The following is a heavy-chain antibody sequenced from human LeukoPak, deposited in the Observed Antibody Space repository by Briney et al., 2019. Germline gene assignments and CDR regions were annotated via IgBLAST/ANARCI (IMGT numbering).Heavy chain of an antibody. CDR1: GYSISSGYY. J-gene: IGHJ5*02. Sequence: SSETLSLTCAVSGYSISSGYYWGWIRQPPGKGLEWIGSIYHSGSTYYNPSLKSRVTISVDTSKNQFSLKLSSVTAADTAVYYCARHVGSRSYYNWFEPWGQGTLVTVSS. D-gene: IGHD3-10*01. CDR2: IYHSGST. CDR3: ARHVGSRSYYNWFEP. V-gene: IGHV4-38-2*01.